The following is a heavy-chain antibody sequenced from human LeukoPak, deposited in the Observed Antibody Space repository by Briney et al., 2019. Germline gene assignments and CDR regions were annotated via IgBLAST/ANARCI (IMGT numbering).Heavy chain of an antibody. CDR2: INHSGST. CDR1: GGSFSGYY. CDR3: ARVGVTTGSYFDY. Sequence: SETLSLTCAVYGGSFSGYYWSWIRQPPGKGLEWIGEINHSGSTNYNPSPKSRVTISVDTSKNQCSLKLSSVTAADTAVYYCARVGVTTGSYFDYWGQGTLVTVSS. V-gene: IGHV4-34*01. J-gene: IGHJ4*02. D-gene: IGHD4-11*01.